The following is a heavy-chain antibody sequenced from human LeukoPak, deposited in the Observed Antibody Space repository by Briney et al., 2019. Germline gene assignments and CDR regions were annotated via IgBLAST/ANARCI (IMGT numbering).Heavy chain of an antibody. CDR2: IYHSGST. D-gene: IGHD3-10*01. Sequence: ASETLSLTCAVSGGSISSGGYSWSWIRQPPGKGLEWIGYIYHSGSTYYNPSLKSRVTISVDTSKNQFSLKLSSVTAADTAVYYCANYGSGSYRFDPWGQGTLVTVSS. V-gene: IGHV4-30-2*05. CDR1: GGSISSGGYS. CDR3: ANYGSGSYRFDP. J-gene: IGHJ5*02.